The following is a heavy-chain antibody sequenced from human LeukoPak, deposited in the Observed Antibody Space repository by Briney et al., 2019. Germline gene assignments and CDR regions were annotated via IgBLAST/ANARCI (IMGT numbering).Heavy chain of an antibody. D-gene: IGHD6-19*01. J-gene: IGHJ4*02. V-gene: IGHV1-46*01. CDR3: ARVKVRQWLAKSFDY. CDR1: GYTFTSYY. Sequence: ASVKASCKASGYTFTSYYMHWVRQAPGQGLEWMGIINPSGGSTSYAQKFQGRVTMTRDTSTSTVYMELSSLRSEDTAVYYCARVKVRQWLAKSFDYWGQGTLVTVSS. CDR2: INPSGGST.